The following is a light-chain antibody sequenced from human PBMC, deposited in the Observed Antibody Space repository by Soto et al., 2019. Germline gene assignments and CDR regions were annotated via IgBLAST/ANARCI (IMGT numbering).Light chain of an antibody. CDR3: QQYNSYSLWT. V-gene: IGKV1-5*01. CDR1: QSISSW. J-gene: IGKJ1*01. CDR2: DAS. Sequence: DIQMTQSPSTLSASVGDRVTITCRASQSISSWLAWYQQKPGKAPKLLIYDASSLESGVPSRFSGSGSGTEFTLTISRLQPDDFATYSCQQYNSYSLWTFGQGTKVEIK.